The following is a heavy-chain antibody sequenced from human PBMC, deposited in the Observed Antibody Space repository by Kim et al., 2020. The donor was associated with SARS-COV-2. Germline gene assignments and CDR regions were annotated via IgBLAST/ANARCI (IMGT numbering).Heavy chain of an antibody. V-gene: IGHV3-21*01. CDR1: GFTFSSYS. Sequence: GGSLRLSCAASGFTFSSYSMNWVRQAPGKGLEWVSSISSSSTYIYYADSVKGRFTISRDNAKNSLYLQMNSLRAEDTAVYYCARDPERGYYYYMDVWGDGTTVTVSS. CDR3: ARDPERGYYYYMDV. J-gene: IGHJ6*03. CDR2: ISSSSTYI.